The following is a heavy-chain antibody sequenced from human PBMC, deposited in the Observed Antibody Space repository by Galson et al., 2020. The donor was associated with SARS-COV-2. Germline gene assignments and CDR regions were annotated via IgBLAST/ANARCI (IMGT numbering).Heavy chain of an antibody. CDR2: ISGSGGST. CDR1: GFTFSSYA. D-gene: IGHD2-8*01. J-gene: IGHJ6*02. CDR3: AIDIVLMVYNGMDV. V-gene: IGHV3-23*01. Sequence: TGGSLRLSCAASGFTFSSYAMSWVRQAPGKGLEWVSAISGSGGSTYYADSVKGRFTISRDNSKNTLYLQMNSLRAEDMAVYYCAIDIVLMVYNGMDVWGQGTTVTVSS.